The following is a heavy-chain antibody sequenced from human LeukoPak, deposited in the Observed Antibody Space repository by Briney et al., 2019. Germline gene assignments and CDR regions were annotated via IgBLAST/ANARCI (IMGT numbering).Heavy chain of an antibody. CDR2: ISSSGNTI. J-gene: IGHJ2*01. CDR1: GFTFSSYW. D-gene: IGHD3-9*01. Sequence: GGSLRLSCAASGFTFSSYWMHWVRQAPGKGLEWVSYISSSGNTIYYADSVKGRFTISRDNAKNSLCLQMNSLRAEDTAVYYCAREDQYYDILTGYYDWYFDLWGRGTLVTVSS. CDR3: AREDQYYDILTGYYDWYFDL. V-gene: IGHV3-48*04.